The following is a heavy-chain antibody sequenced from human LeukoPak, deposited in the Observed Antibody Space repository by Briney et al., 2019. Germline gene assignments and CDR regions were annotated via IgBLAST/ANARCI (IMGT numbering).Heavy chain of an antibody. CDR1: GGPISSYY. Sequence: PSETLSLTCTVSGGPISSYYWSWIRQPPGKGLEWIGYIYYSGSTNYNPSLKSRVTISVDTSKNQFSLKLSSVTAADTAVYYCARVDDSSGTLFDYWGQGTLVTVSS. V-gene: IGHV4-59*01. D-gene: IGHD3-22*01. CDR2: IYYSGST. J-gene: IGHJ4*02. CDR3: ARVDDSSGTLFDY.